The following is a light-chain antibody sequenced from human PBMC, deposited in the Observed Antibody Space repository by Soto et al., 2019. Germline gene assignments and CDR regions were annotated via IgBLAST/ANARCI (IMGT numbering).Light chain of an antibody. V-gene: IGLV2-14*01. CDR2: EVS. CDR3: SAWDKSLNGYV. Sequence: QSVLTQPASVSGSPGQSITISCTGTSSDVGGYNYVSWYQQHPGKAPKLMIYEVSNRPSGVSNRFSGSKSGNTASLTISGLQSEDEGDYYCSAWDKSLNGYVFGPGTKVTVL. CDR1: SSDVGGYNY. J-gene: IGLJ1*01.